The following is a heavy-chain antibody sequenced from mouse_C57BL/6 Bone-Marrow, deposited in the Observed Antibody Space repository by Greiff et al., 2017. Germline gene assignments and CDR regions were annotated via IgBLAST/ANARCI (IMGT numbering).Heavy chain of an antibody. J-gene: IGHJ2*01. D-gene: IGHD2-4*01. CDR3: ARHERYYDYEGYFDY. CDR2: FYPGSGSI. V-gene: IGHV1-62-2*01. Sequence: VQLQESGAELVKPGASVKLSCKASGYIFTEYTIHWVKQRYGQGLEWIGWFYPGSGSIKYNERFKDKATLTADKSHNTVYMELSRFTSEDSAVYFCARHERYYDYEGYFDYWGQGTTLTVSS. CDR1: GYIFTEYT.